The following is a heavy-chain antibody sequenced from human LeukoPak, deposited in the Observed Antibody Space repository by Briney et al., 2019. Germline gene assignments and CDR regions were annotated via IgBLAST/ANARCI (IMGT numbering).Heavy chain of an antibody. CDR3: ATVNQAYYDSSGISPPFDY. D-gene: IGHD3-22*01. J-gene: IGHJ4*02. CDR2: IIPIFGTA. Sequence: ASVTVSFTSSGGTFSNYAISWVRQAPGRGLEWMGGIIPIFGTANYAQKFQGRVTITTDESTSTAYMELSSLRSEDTVVYYCATVNQAYYDSSGISPPFDYWGQGTVVTVSS. V-gene: IGHV1-69*05. CDR1: GGTFSNYA.